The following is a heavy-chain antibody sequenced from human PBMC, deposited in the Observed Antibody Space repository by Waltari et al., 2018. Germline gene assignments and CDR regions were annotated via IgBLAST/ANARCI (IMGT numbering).Heavy chain of an antibody. D-gene: IGHD2-8*02. V-gene: IGHV3-23*03. CDR2: IHSGGNT. Sequence: EVQLLESGGGLVQPGGSLRLSCAASGLTFSSYAMSWVRQTPGTGLEWVSLIHSGGNTYYAASVKGRFTISRDNSKDALYLQLSNLRGEDTAVYYCAKGYGGVSVNAFDIWGQGTMVTVAS. CDR3: AKGYGGVSVNAFDI. CDR1: GLTFSSYA. J-gene: IGHJ3*02.